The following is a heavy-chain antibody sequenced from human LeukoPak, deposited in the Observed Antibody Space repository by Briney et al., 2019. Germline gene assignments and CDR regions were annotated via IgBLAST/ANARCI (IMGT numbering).Heavy chain of an antibody. J-gene: IGHJ4*02. CDR2: IIPIFGTA. D-gene: IGHD6-13*01. CDR1: GGTFSSYA. Sequence: SVKVSCKASGGTFSSYAISLVRQAPGQGLEWMGGIIPIFGTANYAQKFQGRVTITTDESTSTAYMELSSLRSEDTVVYYCARYSVNLGIAAAGNDYWGQGTLVTVSS. V-gene: IGHV1-69*05. CDR3: ARYSVNLGIAAAGNDY.